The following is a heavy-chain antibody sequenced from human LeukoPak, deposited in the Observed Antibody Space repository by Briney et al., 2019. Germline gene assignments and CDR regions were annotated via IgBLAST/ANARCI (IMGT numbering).Heavy chain of an antibody. V-gene: IGHV3-23*01. J-gene: IGHJ5*02. CDR1: GFTFSSYA. CDR3: AKDPAVSWFGELSCLNWFDP. D-gene: IGHD3-10*01. Sequence: GGSLRLSCAASGFTFSSYAMSWVRQAPGKGLEWVSAISGSGGSTYSADSVKGRFTISRDNSKNTLYLQMNSLRAEDTAVYYCAKDPAVSWFGELSCLNWFDPWGQGTLVTVSS. CDR2: ISGSGGST.